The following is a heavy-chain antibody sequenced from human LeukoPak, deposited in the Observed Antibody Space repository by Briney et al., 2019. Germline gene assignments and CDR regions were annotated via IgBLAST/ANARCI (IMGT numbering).Heavy chain of an antibody. CDR2: INPSGGST. V-gene: IGHV1-46*01. Sequence: GASVKVSCKSSGYTFTNYYVHWVRQAHGQGLEWMGIINPSGGSTTYAQKFQGRVTMTRDTSTSTVYMELSSLRSEDTAVYYCARGLDSSGYYQYWGQGTLVTVSS. J-gene: IGHJ4*02. D-gene: IGHD3-22*01. CDR1: GYTFTNYY. CDR3: ARGLDSSGYYQY.